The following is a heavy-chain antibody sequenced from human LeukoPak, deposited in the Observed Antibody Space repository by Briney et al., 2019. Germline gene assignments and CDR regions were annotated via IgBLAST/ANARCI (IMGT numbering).Heavy chain of an antibody. CDR3: ARHEIWNGYYYGMDV. CDR2: IYYSGST. D-gene: IGHD1-1*01. V-gene: IGHV4-59*08. Sequence: SETLSLTCTVSGGSISSYYWSWIRQPPGKGLEWIGYIYYSGSTNYNPSLKSPVTISVDTSKNQLSLKLSSVTAADTAVYYCARHEIWNGYYYGMDVWGQGTTVTVSS. CDR1: GGSISSYY. J-gene: IGHJ6*02.